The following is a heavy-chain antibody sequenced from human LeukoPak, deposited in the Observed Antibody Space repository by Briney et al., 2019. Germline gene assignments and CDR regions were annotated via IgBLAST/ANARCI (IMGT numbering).Heavy chain of an antibody. CDR3: ASSMATIDAFDI. D-gene: IGHD5-24*01. Sequence: SETLSLTCTVSGGSISSYYWSWIRQPAGKGLEWIGRIYTSGSTNYNPSLKSRVTMSVDTSKNQFSLKLSSVTAADTAVYYCASSMATIDAFDIWGHGTMVTVSS. J-gene: IGHJ3*02. V-gene: IGHV4-4*07. CDR2: IYTSGST. CDR1: GGSISSYY.